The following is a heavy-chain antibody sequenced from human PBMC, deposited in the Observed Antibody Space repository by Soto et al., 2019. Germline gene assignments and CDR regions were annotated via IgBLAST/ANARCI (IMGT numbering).Heavy chain of an antibody. CDR1: GFTVSSNY. V-gene: IGHV3-53*01. CDR2: IYSGGST. Sequence: GSLRLSCAASGFTVSSNYMSWVRQAPGKGLEWVSVIYSGGSTYYADSVKGRFTISRDNSKNTLYLQMNSLRAEDTAVYYCARVVYDSSGSRGAFDIWGQGTMVTVSS. D-gene: IGHD3-22*01. CDR3: ARVVYDSSGSRGAFDI. J-gene: IGHJ3*02.